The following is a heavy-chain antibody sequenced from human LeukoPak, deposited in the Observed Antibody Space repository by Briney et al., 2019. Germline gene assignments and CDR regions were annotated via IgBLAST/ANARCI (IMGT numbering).Heavy chain of an antibody. CDR1: GFTFSSYG. Sequence: GGSLRLSCAASGFTFSSYGMHWARQAPGKGLEWVAVIWYDGSNKYYADSVKGRFTISRDNSKNTLYPQMNSLRAEDTAVYYCARNSYGKGHYFDYWGQGTLVTVPS. CDR3: ARNSYGKGHYFDY. D-gene: IGHD5-18*01. J-gene: IGHJ4*02. V-gene: IGHV3-33*01. CDR2: IWYDGSNK.